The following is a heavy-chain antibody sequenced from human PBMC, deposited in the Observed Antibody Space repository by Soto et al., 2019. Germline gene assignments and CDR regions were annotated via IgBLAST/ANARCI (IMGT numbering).Heavy chain of an antibody. V-gene: IGHV3-23*01. Sequence: EVQLLESGGGLVQPGGSLRLSCAASGFTFSSYAMSWVRQAPGKGLEWVSAISGSGGSTYYVDSVKGRFTISRDNSKNTLYLQMNSLRAEDTAVYYCAKDLGSGYSSSWYPDAFDIWGQGTMVTVSS. CDR1: GFTFSSYA. J-gene: IGHJ3*02. D-gene: IGHD6-13*01. CDR2: ISGSGGST. CDR3: AKDLGSGYSSSWYPDAFDI.